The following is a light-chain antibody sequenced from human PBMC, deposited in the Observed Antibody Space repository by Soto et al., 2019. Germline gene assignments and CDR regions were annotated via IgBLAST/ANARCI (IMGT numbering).Light chain of an antibody. V-gene: IGKV3-20*01. J-gene: IGKJ4*01. CDR2: GPS. Sequence: EIVLTQSPGTLSFSPGERGTLSCRASQSVSYSHLAWYQQNPGQAPRLLIDGPSSRATGVPDRFSGSGAGTDFTLTLSGLEPEDFAVYYCQHYGSSALTFGGGTKVEIK. CDR3: QHYGSSALT. CDR1: QSVSYSH.